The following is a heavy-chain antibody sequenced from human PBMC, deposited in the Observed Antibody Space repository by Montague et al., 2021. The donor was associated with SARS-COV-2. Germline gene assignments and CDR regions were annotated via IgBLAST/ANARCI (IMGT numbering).Heavy chain of an antibody. V-gene: IGHV4-34*01. D-gene: IGHD3-22*01. CDR3: ARAIVDVTMIIVVMTGVEHYFDF. CDR2: INHSGST. Sequence: SETLSLTCAVYGESFIGYYWSWIRQPPGKGLEWIGDINHSGSTNYNPSLKSRVSISVDTSKNQFSLKLRSVTAADTAVYYCARAIVDVTMIIVVMTGVEHYFDFWGQGTLVTVSS. J-gene: IGHJ4*02. CDR1: GESFIGYY.